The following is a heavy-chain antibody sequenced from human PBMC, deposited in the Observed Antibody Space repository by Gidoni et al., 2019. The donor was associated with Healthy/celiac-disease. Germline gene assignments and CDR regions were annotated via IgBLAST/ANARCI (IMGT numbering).Heavy chain of an antibody. CDR3: ATLITIFGVDDY. CDR1: GFSFSSYA. J-gene: IGHJ4*02. CDR2: ISGSGGST. D-gene: IGHD3-3*01. Sequence: QLLESGAGLVQPGGSLRPSCAASGFSFSSYALSWVRQAPGKGLEWGSAISGSGGSTYYADSVKGRFTISRDNSKNTLYLQMNSLRAEDTAVYYCATLITIFGVDDYWGQGTLVTVSS. V-gene: IGHV3-23*01.